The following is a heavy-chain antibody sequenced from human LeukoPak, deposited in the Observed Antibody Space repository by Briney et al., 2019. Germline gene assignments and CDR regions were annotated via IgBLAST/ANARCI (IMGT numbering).Heavy chain of an antibody. CDR3: AKVKYSSGTTYYFDY. V-gene: IGHV3-48*01. D-gene: IGHD6-19*01. Sequence: GSLRLSCSASGFTFSSYSMNWVRQAPGEGLEWVSYISSGGSGRTTIYYADSVKGRFTISRDNSKNTLYLQMSSLRAEDTAVYYCAKVKYSSGTTYYFDYWGQGTLVTVSS. CDR2: ISSGGSGRTTI. J-gene: IGHJ4*02. CDR1: GFTFSSYS.